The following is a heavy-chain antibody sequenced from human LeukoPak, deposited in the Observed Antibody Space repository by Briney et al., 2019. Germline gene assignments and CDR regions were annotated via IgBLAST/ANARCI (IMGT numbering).Heavy chain of an antibody. D-gene: IGHD3-3*01. CDR3: ARDRLKFFGVVTRGYYFDY. J-gene: IGHJ4*02. CDR2: ISYDGSNK. CDR1: GFTFSSYA. Sequence: GGSLRLSCAASGFTFSSYAMHWVRQAPGKGLEWVAVISYDGSNKYYADSVKGRFTISRDNSKNTLYLQMNSLRAEDTAVYYCARDRLKFFGVVTRGYYFDYWGQGTLVTVSS. V-gene: IGHV3-30-3*01.